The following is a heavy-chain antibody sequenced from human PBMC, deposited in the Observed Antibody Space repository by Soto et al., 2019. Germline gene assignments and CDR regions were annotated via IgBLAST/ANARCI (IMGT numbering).Heavy chain of an antibody. V-gene: IGHV3-30*18. CDR1: GFTFSSYG. J-gene: IGHJ3*02. Sequence: GGSLRLSCAASGFTFSSYGMHWVRQAPGKGLEWVAVISYDGSNKYYADSVKGRFTISRDNSKNTLYLQMNSLRAEDTAVYYCAKDSGGAFDIWGQGTMVTVSS. CDR3: AKDSGGAFDI. CDR2: ISYDGSNK. D-gene: IGHD3-10*01.